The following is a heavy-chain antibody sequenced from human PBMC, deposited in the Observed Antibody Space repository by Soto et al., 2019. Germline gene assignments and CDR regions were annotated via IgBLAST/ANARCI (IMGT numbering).Heavy chain of an antibody. Sequence: ASVKVSCKTFGYSFTNNNIHWVRQAPGQGLEWMGWIDAGNGYRKYSQKFQGRLTITRDTSATTVYMDLSSLTSEDTAVYFCARENSGSGSCFDSWGPGTLVTVSS. V-gene: IGHV1-3*01. CDR1: GYSFTNNN. D-gene: IGHD3-10*01. CDR2: IDAGNGYR. CDR3: ARENSGSGSCFDS. J-gene: IGHJ4*02.